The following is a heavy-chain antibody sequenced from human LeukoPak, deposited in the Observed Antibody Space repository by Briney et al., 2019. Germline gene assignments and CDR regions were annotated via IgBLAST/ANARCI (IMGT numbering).Heavy chain of an antibody. D-gene: IGHD3-3*01. CDR3: TREGYYDFWSGYSLFDY. V-gene: IGHV3-49*04. Sequence: PGGSLRLSCTASGFTFGDYAMSWVRQAPGKGVEWVGFIRSKAYGGTTEYAASVKGRFTISRDDSKSIAYLQMNSLKTEDTAVYYCTREGYYDFWSGYSLFDYWGQGTLVTVSS. CDR1: GFTFGDYA. J-gene: IGHJ4*02. CDR2: IRSKAYGGTT.